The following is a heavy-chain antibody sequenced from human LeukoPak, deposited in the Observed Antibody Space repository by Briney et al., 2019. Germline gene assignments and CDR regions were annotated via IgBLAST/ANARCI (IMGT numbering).Heavy chain of an antibody. J-gene: IGHJ3*02. D-gene: IGHD1-26*01. Sequence: ASVKVSCKASGYTSTSYDINGVRQATGQGLEWMGWMNPNSGNTGYAQKFQGRVTITRNTSISTAYMELSSLRSEDTAVYYCARGRRWWELHEAFDIWGQGTMVTVSS. V-gene: IGHV1-8*03. CDR3: ARGRRWWELHEAFDI. CDR1: GYTSTSYD. CDR2: MNPNSGNT.